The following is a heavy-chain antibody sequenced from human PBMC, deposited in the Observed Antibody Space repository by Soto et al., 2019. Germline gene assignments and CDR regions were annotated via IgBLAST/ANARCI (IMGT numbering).Heavy chain of an antibody. Sequence: EVQLVQSGVEVKKPGESVKISCYHSGNGFFTHWIAWVRQRPGKGLEWMGIIYPDDSDTRYSPSFQGQVTMSADKSTRTAYLQWSSLKASDTAIYYCARRGYSGYDGAWLDYWGQGTLVTVSS. D-gene: IGHD5-12*01. CDR3: ARRGYSGYDGAWLDY. CDR1: GNGFFTHW. J-gene: IGHJ4*02. V-gene: IGHV5-51*03. CDR2: IYPDDSDT.